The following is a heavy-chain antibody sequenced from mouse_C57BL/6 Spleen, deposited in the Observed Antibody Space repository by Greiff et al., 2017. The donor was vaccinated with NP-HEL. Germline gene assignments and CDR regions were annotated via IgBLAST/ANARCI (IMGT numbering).Heavy chain of an antibody. Sequence: EVMLVGSGGGLVKPGGSLKLSCAASGFTFSSYAMSWVRQTPEKRLEWVATISDGGSYTYYPANVKGRFTISRDNAKNNLYLQMSHLKSEDTAMYYCARDRGLGYFDYWGQGTTLTVSS. CDR1: GFTFSSYA. CDR3: ARDRGLGYFDY. CDR2: ISDGGSYT. D-gene: IGHD4-1*01. J-gene: IGHJ2*01. V-gene: IGHV5-4*01.